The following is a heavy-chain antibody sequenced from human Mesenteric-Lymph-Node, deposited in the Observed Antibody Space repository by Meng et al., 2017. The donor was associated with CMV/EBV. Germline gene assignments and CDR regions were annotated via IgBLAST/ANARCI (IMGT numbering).Heavy chain of an antibody. CDR2: ISASDSGSTP. D-gene: IGHD1-26*01. CDR1: GFSFSDYY. CDR3: ARDSGSYHY. J-gene: IGHJ4*02. V-gene: IGHV3-11*04. Sequence: GESLKISCAASGFSFSDYYMAWIRQAPGKGLEWVSHISASDSGSTPYYADSVKGRLTISRDNAKNSLYLQMNSLRAEDTALYYCARDSGSYHYWGQGTLVTVSS.